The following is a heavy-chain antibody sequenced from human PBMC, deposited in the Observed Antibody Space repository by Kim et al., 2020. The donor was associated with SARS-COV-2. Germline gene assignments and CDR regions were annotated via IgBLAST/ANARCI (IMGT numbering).Heavy chain of an antibody. CDR1: GFTFSSYG. J-gene: IGHJ3*02. Sequence: GGSLRLSCAASGFTFSSYGMHWVRQAPGKGLEWVAVISYDGSNKYYADSVKGRFTISRDNSKNTLYLQMNSLRAEDTAVYYCATRGGEDAFDIWGQGTMVTVSS. D-gene: IGHD3-16*01. CDR2: ISYDGSNK. V-gene: IGHV3-33*05. CDR3: ATRGGEDAFDI.